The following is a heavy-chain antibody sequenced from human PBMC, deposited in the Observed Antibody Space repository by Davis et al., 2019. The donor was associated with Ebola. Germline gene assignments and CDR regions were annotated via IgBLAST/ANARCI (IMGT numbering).Heavy chain of an antibody. CDR1: GGTFSNYA. Sequence: SVKVSCKASGGTFSNYAINWVRQAPGQGLEWMGGIIPIFGTPNYAQKFRGRVTITAVESTGTAYMELSSLRSEDTAVYYCARGVVVVVAATIYYYGMDVWGQGTTVTVSS. D-gene: IGHD2-15*01. CDR2: IIPIFGTP. J-gene: IGHJ6*02. V-gene: IGHV1-69*13. CDR3: ARGVVVVVAATIYYYGMDV.